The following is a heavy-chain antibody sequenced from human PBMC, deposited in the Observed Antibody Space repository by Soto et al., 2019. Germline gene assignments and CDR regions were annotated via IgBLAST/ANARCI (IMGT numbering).Heavy chain of an antibody. CDR3: ARSVAVPGAHIDY. CDR1: GGSISGSY. D-gene: IGHD6-19*01. V-gene: IGHV4-59*01. Sequence: SETLSLTCSVSGGSISGSYWSWIRQSPGKGLEWLGYVYYTESTNYSPSLRGRVSISVDPSKNEFSLRLSSVTAADTAVYFCARSVAVPGAHIDYWGQGTQVTVSS. J-gene: IGHJ4*02. CDR2: VYYTEST.